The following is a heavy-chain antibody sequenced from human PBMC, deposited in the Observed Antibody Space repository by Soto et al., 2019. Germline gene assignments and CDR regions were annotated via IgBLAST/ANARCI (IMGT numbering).Heavy chain of an antibody. V-gene: IGHV4-39*01. CDR2: IYYSGST. CDR1: GGSISSSSYY. CDR3: ARRRDSSYYYYGMDV. J-gene: IGHJ6*02. Sequence: PSETLSLTCTVSGGSISSSSYYWGWIRQPPGKGLEWIGSIYYSGSTYYNPSLKSRVTISVGTSKNQFSLKLSSVTAADTAVYYCARRRDSSYYYYGMDVWGQGTTVTVSS. D-gene: IGHD6-6*01.